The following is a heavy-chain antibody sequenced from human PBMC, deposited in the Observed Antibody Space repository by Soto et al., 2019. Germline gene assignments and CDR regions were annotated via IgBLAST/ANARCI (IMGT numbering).Heavy chain of an antibody. J-gene: IGHJ6*03. V-gene: IGHV4-59*08. CDR2: IYYSGST. CDR1: GGSISSYY. D-gene: IGHD5-12*01. CDR3: ARANSGYDYFSYYYMDV. Sequence: QVQLQESGPGLVKPSETLSLTCTVSGGSISSYYWSWIRQPPGKGLEWIGYIYYSGSTNYNPSLNSRVTISVDTSKNQFSLKLSSVTAADTAVYYCARANSGYDYFSYYYMDVWGKGTTVTVSS.